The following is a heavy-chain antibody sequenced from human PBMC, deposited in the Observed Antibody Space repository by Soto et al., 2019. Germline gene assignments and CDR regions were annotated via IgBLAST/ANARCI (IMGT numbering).Heavy chain of an antibody. V-gene: IGHV3-30-3*01. CDR2: ISYDGSNK. CDR3: ARGGLRFLEWLSSYYYGMDV. J-gene: IGHJ6*02. CDR1: GFTFSSYA. D-gene: IGHD3-3*01. Sequence: CAASGFTFSSYAMHWVRQAPGKGLEWVAVISYDGSNKYYADSVKGRFTISRDNSKNTLYLQMNSLRAEDTAVYYCARGGLRFLEWLSSYYYGMDVWGQGTTVTVP.